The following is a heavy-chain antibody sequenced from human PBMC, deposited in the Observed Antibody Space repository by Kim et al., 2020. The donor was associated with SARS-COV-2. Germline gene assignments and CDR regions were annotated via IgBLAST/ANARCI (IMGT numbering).Heavy chain of an antibody. CDR1: GDSFSPSY. J-gene: IGHJ4*01. V-gene: IGHV4-59*13. D-gene: IGHD2-15*01. CDR2: IFNTGGT. CDR3: ARGGGGGFHFDY. Sequence: SETLSLTCTVSGDSFSPSYWSWIRQPPGKGLEWIGYIFNTGGTNYNPSIYNPSLKSRVTISVDMSNNQFSLELNSVTAADTAIYFCARGGGGGFHFDYWG.